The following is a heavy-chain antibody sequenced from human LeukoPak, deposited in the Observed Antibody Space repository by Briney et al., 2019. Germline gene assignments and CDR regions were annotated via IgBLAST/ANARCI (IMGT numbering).Heavy chain of an antibody. CDR2: IIPILGIA. CDR1: GGTFSSYA. V-gene: IGHV1-69*04. J-gene: IGHJ4*02. D-gene: IGHD3-10*01. CDR3: ARALKPVLVEVGEATEHFDY. Sequence: SVKVSCKASGGTFSSYAISWVRQAPGQGLEWMGRIIPILGIANYAQKFQGRVTITADKSTSTAYMELSSLRSEDAAVYYCARALKPVLVEVGEATEHFDYWGQGTLVTVSS.